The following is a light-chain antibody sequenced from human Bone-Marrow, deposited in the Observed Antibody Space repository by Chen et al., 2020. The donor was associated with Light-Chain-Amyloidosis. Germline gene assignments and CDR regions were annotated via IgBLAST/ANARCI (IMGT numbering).Light chain of an antibody. Sequence: DIQMTQSPSSVSASVVDRVTITCRTSHEIYSWLGWYQQNPGKAPKLLISAASCLQKRVPSRSSGSGSGTTFALIISILQTGGFATYYCQHDSSFPFTFGPGTKVDI. CDR2: AAS. J-gene: IGKJ3*01. CDR3: QHDSSFPFT. CDR1: HEIYSW. V-gene: IGKV1-12*02.